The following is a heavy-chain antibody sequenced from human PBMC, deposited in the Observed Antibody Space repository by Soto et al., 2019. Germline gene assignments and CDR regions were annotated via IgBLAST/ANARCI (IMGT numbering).Heavy chain of an antibody. J-gene: IGHJ2*01. D-gene: IGHD5-18*01. CDR3: ARGGRRDGYSRRPPNWYFDL. CDR2: ISGNGGST. V-gene: IGHV3-64*02. Sequence: EVQLVESGEGLVQPGGSLRLSCAASGFTFSSYAMHWVRQAPGKGLEYVSAISGNGGSTYYADSVKGRFTISRDNSKNTVYLQMGSLRAEDMAVYYCARGGRRDGYSRRPPNWYFDLWGRGTLVTVSS. CDR1: GFTFSSYA.